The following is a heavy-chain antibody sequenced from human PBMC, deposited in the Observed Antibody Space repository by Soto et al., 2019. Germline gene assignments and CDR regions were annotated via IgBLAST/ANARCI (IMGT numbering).Heavy chain of an antibody. CDR1: GFTFSSYE. V-gene: IGHV3-48*03. Sequence: PGGSLRLSCAASGFTFSSYEMNWVRQAPGKGLEWVSYISSSGSTIYYADSVKGRFTISRDNAKNSLYLQMNSLRAEDTAVYYCARDTRDSSGELSYYYYGMDVWGQGTTVTVSS. CDR3: ARDTRDSSGELSYYYYGMDV. D-gene: IGHD3-22*01. CDR2: ISSSGSTI. J-gene: IGHJ6*02.